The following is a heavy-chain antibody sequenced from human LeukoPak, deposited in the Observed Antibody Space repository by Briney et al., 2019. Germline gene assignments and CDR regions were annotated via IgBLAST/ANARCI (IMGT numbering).Heavy chain of an antibody. V-gene: IGHV4-59*01. CDR2: IYYSGST. Sequence: SETLSLTCTVSGGSISSYYWSWIRQPPGKGLEWIGYIYYSGSTNSNPSLKSRVTISVDTSKNQFSLKLGSVTAADTAVYYCARVRMIAAAGSSHYMDVWGKGTTVTVSS. CDR3: ARVRMIAAAGSSHYMDV. D-gene: IGHD6-13*01. J-gene: IGHJ6*03. CDR1: GGSISSYY.